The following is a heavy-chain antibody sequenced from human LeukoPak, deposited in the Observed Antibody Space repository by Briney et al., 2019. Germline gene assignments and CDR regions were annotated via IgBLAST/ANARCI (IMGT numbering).Heavy chain of an antibody. CDR1: GFTFSSYA. D-gene: IGHD2-2*01. V-gene: IGHV3-23*01. CDR3: AKDRHAPGRYCSTTTCFPFDL. J-gene: IGHJ5*02. CDR2: ISGSGGST. Sequence: GGSLRLSCAASGFTFSSYAMSWVRQAPGKGLEWVSSISGSGGSTYYADYVKGRFTISRDNSKNTLDLQMNSLRAEDTAVYYCAKDRHAPGRYCSTTTCFPFDLWGQGTLVTVSS.